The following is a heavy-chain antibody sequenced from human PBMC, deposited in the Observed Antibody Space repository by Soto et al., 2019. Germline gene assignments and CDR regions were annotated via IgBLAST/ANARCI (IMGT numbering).Heavy chain of an antibody. CDR3: ASRASGSYSPWLNWFDP. CDR1: GGSISSGGYY. Sequence: TLSLTCTVSGGSISSGGYYWSWIRQHPGKGLEWIGYIYYSGSTYYNPSLKSRVTISVDTSKNQFSLKLSSVTAADTAVYYCASRASGSYSPWLNWFDPWGQGTLVTVSS. V-gene: IGHV4-31*03. J-gene: IGHJ5*02. D-gene: IGHD1-26*01. CDR2: IYYSGST.